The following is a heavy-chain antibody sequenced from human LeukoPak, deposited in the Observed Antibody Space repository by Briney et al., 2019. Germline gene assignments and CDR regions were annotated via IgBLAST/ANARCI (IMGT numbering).Heavy chain of an antibody. CDR2: IKEDGSVM. D-gene: IGHD6-19*01. J-gene: IGHJ4*02. CDR3: ARDLWGSYSTGSYLDY. V-gene: IGHV3-7*01. Sequence: PGRSLRLSCAVSGFPFTNYWMSWLRQAPGKGLEWVANIKEDGSVMYYVDSLKGRFTISRDSAQNSLYLQMNSLRVEDTAVYFCARDLWGSYSTGSYLDYWGQGALVTVSS. CDR1: GFPFTNYW.